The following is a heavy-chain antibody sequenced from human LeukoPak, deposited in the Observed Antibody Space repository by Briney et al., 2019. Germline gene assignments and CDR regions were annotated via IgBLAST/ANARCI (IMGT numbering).Heavy chain of an antibody. Sequence: PRGCLRLSCAASLFTLSSYGMSGVRPAPGQGLEWVANIKQDGRETHYVDSVKGRFTISRHNAKNSLNLPMNSPRVEDTAGYYCAKYRSRWLPVPAFDSWGQGTLVTVSS. CDR3: AKYRSRWLPVPAFDS. V-gene: IGHV3-7*01. D-gene: IGHD5-24*01. CDR1: LFTLSSYG. J-gene: IGHJ4*02. CDR2: IKQDGRET.